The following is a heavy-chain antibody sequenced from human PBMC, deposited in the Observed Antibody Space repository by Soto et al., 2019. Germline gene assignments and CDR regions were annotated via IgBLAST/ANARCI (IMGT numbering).Heavy chain of an antibody. D-gene: IGHD3-10*01. J-gene: IGHJ4*02. CDR3: ASGTHRITMVGGVNTYFDY. CDR1: GGAISSGGYY. Sequence: QVQLQQSGPGLVKPSQTLSLTCTVSGGAISSGGYYWSWIRQHPGKGLEWIGSINYSGSTYYNPSLDSRLNISVDTSKNQFSLKLSRVTGADTAVYYCASGTHRITMVGGVNTYFDYWGQGTLVTVSS. CDR2: INYSGST. V-gene: IGHV4-31*03.